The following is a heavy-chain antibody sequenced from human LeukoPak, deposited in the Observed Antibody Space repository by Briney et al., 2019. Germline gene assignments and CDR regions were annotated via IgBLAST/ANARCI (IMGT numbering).Heavy chain of an antibody. CDR1: GGSLSGYY. D-gene: IGHD7-27*01. Sequence: TSETLSLTCAVYGGSLSGYYWSWIRQPPGKGLEWIGEINHSGSTNYNPSLKSRVTISVDTSKNQFSLKLSSVTAADTAVYYCARLVTGDNDYWGQGTLVTVSS. J-gene: IGHJ4*02. CDR2: INHSGST. V-gene: IGHV4-34*01. CDR3: ARLVTGDNDY.